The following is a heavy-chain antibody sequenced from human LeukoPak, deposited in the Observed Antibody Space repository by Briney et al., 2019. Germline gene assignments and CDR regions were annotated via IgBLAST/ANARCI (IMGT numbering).Heavy chain of an antibody. V-gene: IGHV3-23*01. CDR2: ISGSGGST. CDR3: ARAPGGYCSSTSCSLLGYYYVDV. CDR1: GFTFSSHA. J-gene: IGHJ6*03. D-gene: IGHD2-2*01. Sequence: QSGGSLRLSCAASGFTFSSHAMSWVRQAPGKGLEWVSVISGSGGSTYYADSVKGRFTISRDNSKNKLYLQMNSLRAEDTAVYYCARAPGGYCSSTSCSLLGYYYVDVWGKGTTVTVSS.